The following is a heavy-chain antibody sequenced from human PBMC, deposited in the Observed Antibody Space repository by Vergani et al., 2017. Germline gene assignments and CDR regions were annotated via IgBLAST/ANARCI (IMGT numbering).Heavy chain of an antibody. CDR1: GFTFSGSA. J-gene: IGHJ4*02. D-gene: IGHD6-6*01. Sequence: EVQLVESGGGLVQPGGSLKLSCAASGFTFSGSAMHWVRQASGKGLEWVGRIRSKANSYATAYAASVKGRFTISRDDSKNTAYLQMNSLKTEDTAVYYCAREYSSSVGFLAYWGQGTLVTVSS. CDR3: AREYSSSVGFLAY. V-gene: IGHV3-73*01. CDR2: IRSKANSYAT.